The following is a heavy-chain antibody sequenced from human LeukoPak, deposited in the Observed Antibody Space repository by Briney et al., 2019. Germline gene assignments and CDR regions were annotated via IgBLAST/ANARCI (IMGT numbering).Heavy chain of an antibody. CDR3: ASQTELGY. V-gene: IGHV3-30-3*01. Sequence: GGSLRLSCEASGFTFSSYAMHWVRQAPGKGLEWVAVISYDGSNKYYADSVKGRFTISRDNSKNTLYLQMNSLRAEDTAVYYCASQTELGYWGQGTLVTVSS. CDR1: GFTFSSYA. D-gene: IGHD1-26*01. CDR2: ISYDGSNK. J-gene: IGHJ4*02.